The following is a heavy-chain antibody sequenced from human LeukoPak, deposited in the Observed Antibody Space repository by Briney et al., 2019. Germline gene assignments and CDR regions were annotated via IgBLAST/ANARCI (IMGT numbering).Heavy chain of an antibody. Sequence: ASVKVSCKASGYTFTGYYMHWVRQAPGQGLEWMGWINPNSGGTNYAQKFQGRVTMTRDTSISTAYMELSGLRSDDTAVYYCARDPSYYYDSRSLSYYFDYWGQGTLVTVSS. D-gene: IGHD3-22*01. CDR1: GYTFTGYY. CDR2: INPNSGGT. CDR3: ARDPSYYYDSRSLSYYFDY. J-gene: IGHJ4*02. V-gene: IGHV1-2*02.